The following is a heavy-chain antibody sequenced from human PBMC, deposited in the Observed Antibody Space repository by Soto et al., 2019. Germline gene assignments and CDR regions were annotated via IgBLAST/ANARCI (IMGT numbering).Heavy chain of an antibody. V-gene: IGHV3-74*01. CDR3: ARSDWFDP. CDR1: GIRLSDYW. J-gene: IGHJ5*02. Sequence: PGGSLRLSCVASGIRLSDYWMSWVRQVPGKGPEWVSRIKNDGSVTSYADSVKGRFSISRDNAKNTLYLQMNSLRAEDTAVYYCARSDWFDPWGQGTLVTVSS. CDR2: IKNDGSVT.